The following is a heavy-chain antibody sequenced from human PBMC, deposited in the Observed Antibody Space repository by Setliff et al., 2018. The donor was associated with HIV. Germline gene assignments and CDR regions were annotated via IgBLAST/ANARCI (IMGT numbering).Heavy chain of an antibody. V-gene: IGHV3-48*03. CDR2: ISSSGGTM. Sequence: GSLRLSCAASGFTFSSFEMNWVRQAPGKGLESVSYISSSGGTMYYADSVSGRFTISRDNAKNSVHLQMNSLRAEDTAVYYCARGAGRFYFETSGYADYWGQGALVTVSS. D-gene: IGHD3-22*01. CDR1: GFTFSSFE. J-gene: IGHJ4*02. CDR3: ARGAGRFYFETSGYADY.